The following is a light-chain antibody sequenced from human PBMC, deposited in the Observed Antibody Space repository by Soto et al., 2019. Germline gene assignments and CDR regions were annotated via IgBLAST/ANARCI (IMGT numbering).Light chain of an antibody. J-gene: IGKJ2*01. Sequence: EVVLTQSPATLSASPGDRATLSCRASQSVSRNLAWYQQKPGQAPRLLIYGASTRATGVPARFSGSGSATEFTLSISSLQSEDVAVYYCQQYGDWPPETFGQGTKVDIK. V-gene: IGKV3-15*01. CDR3: QQYGDWPPET. CDR2: GAS. CDR1: QSVSRN.